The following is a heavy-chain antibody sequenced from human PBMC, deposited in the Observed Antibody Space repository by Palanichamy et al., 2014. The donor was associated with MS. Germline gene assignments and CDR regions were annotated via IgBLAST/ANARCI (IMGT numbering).Heavy chain of an antibody. Sequence: QLQLQESGPGQVKASETLSLTCSVSGGSISSSGNYWGWIRQPPGRGLEWIGYIYSTGSAYYNPSLESRVAISKDTSKNQFSLKLYSVTAADTAVYYCARSYCSPVSCYSFYNPNYSGYDYWGQGALVTVSS. CDR3: ARSYCSPVSCYSFYNPNYSGYDY. CDR1: GGSISSSGNY. J-gene: IGHJ4*02. V-gene: IGHV4-39*01. CDR2: IYSTGSA. D-gene: IGHD5-12*01.